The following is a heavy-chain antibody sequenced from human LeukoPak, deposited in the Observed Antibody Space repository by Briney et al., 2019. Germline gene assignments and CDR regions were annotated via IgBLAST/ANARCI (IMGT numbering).Heavy chain of an antibody. CDR1: GFTFSSYS. CDR2: ISSSSSYI. V-gene: IGHV3-21*01. D-gene: IGHD1-1*01. CDR3: VRDFSLTRLERPFDY. J-gene: IGHJ4*02. Sequence: GGSLRLSCAASGFTFSSYSMNWVRQAPGKGLKWVSSISSSSSYIYYADSVKGRFTISRDNAKNSLYLQMNSLRAEDTAVYYCVRDFSLTRLERPFDYWGQGTLVTVSS.